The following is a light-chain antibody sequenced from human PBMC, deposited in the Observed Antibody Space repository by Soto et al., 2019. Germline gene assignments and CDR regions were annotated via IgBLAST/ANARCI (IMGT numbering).Light chain of an antibody. V-gene: IGLV1-51*01. CDR1: TSNIGSNY. Sequence: QLVLTQPPSVSAAPGQTVTISCSGITSNIGSNYMSWYQQLPGTAPRLLIYDTNKRISGIPDRFSGSNSGTSATLAITGLQTGDEADYYCGTWSTDLQSIIFGGGTKLTVL. CDR3: GTWSTDLQSII. CDR2: DTN. J-gene: IGLJ2*01.